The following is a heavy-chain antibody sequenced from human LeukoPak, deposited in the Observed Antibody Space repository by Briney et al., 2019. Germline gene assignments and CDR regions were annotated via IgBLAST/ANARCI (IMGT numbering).Heavy chain of an antibody. CDR2: IRYDGSNK. J-gene: IGHJ4*02. Sequence: PGGSLRLSCAASGFTFSSYRMSWVRQAPGKGLEWVAFIRYDGSNKYYADSVKGRFTISRDNSKNTLYLQMNSLRAEDTAVYYCAKEKTYYDFWSQDYYFDYWGQGTLVTVSS. CDR3: AKEKTYYDFWSQDYYFDY. V-gene: IGHV3-30*02. D-gene: IGHD3-3*01. CDR1: GFTFSSYR.